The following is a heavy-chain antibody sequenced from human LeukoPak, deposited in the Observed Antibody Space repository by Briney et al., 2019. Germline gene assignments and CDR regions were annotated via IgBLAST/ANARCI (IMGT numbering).Heavy chain of an antibody. V-gene: IGHV4-34*01. CDR1: GGSFSGYY. CDR2: INHSGSI. Sequence: SETLSLTCAVYGGSFSGYYWSWIRQPPGKGLEWIGEINHSGSINYNPSLKSRVTISVDTSKNQFSLQLNSVTPEDTAVYYCARAAAVAGIMSQRGDCPEIDYWGQGTLVTVSS. J-gene: IGHJ4*02. CDR3: ARAAAVAGIMSQRGDCPEIDY. D-gene: IGHD6-19*01.